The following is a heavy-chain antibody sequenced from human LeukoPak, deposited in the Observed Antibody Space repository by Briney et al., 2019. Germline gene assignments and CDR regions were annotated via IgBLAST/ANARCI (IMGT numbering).Heavy chain of an antibody. CDR2: IYYSGST. CDR1: GGSISSYY. J-gene: IGHJ6*02. V-gene: IGHV4-59*08. Sequence: SETLSLTCTVSGGSISSYYWSWIGQPPGKGLEWIGYIYYSGSTNYNPSLKSRVTISVDTSKNQFSLKLSSVTAADTAVYYCARHRHPEYYDILTGYSSAYYYGMDVWGQGTTVTVSS. D-gene: IGHD3-9*01. CDR3: ARHRHPEYYDILTGYSSAYYYGMDV.